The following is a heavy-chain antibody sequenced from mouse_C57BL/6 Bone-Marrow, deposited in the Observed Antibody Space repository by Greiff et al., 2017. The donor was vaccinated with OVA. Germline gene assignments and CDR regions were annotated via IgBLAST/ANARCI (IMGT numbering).Heavy chain of an antibody. D-gene: IGHD2-4*01. CDR2: IDPETGGT. CDR3: TRYDYDGMDY. V-gene: IGHV1-15*01. Sequence: VQLQQSGAELVRPGASVTLSCKASGYTFTDYEMHWLKQTPVHGLEWIGAIDPETGGTAYNQKFKGKAILTADKSSSTAYMELRSLTSEDSAVYYCTRYDYDGMDYWGQGTSVTVSS. CDR1: GYTFTDYE. J-gene: IGHJ4*01.